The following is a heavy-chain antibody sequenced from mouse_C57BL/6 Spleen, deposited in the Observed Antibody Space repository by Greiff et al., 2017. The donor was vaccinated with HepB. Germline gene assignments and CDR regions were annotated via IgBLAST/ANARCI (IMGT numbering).Heavy chain of an antibody. V-gene: IGHV1-66*01. CDR2: IYPGSGNT. CDR1: GYSFTSYY. J-gene: IGHJ3*01. CDR3: ARYCGYDLAWFAY. Sequence: QVQLKQSGPELVKPGASVKISCKASGYSFTSYYIHWVKQRPGQGLEWIGWIYPGSGNTKYNEKFKGKATLSADTSSSTAYMQLSSLTSEDSAVYYCARYCGYDLAWFAYWGQGTLVTVSA. D-gene: IGHD2-2*01.